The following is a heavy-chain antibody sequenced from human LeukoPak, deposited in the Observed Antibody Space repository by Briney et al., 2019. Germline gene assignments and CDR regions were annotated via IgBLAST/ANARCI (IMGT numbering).Heavy chain of an antibody. CDR1: GGYFSGYY. J-gene: IGHJ6*02. CDR2: INHSGST. Sequence: SETLSLTCAVYGGYFSGYYWSWIRQPPGKGLEWIGEINHSGSTNYNPSLKSRVTISVDTSKNQFSLKLSSVTAADTAVYYCASWGGLVPAAMDYYYYGMDVWGQGTTVTVSS. D-gene: IGHD2-2*01. CDR3: ASWGGLVPAAMDYYYYGMDV. V-gene: IGHV4-34*01.